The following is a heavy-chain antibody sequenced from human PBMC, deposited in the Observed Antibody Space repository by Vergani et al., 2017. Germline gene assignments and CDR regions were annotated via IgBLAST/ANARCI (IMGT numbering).Heavy chain of an antibody. Sequence: QITLKESGPTLVKPTQTLTLTCTFSGFSLSTSGVGVGWIRQPPGKALEWLALIYWNDDKRYSPSLKSRLTITKDTSKNQVVLTMTNMDPVDTATYYCAHSASHTNVLLWFGEAPLDYWGQGTLVTVSS. J-gene: IGHJ4*02. CDR1: GFSLSTSGVG. D-gene: IGHD3-10*01. CDR2: IYWNDDK. V-gene: IGHV2-5*01. CDR3: AHSASHTNVLLWFGEAPLDY.